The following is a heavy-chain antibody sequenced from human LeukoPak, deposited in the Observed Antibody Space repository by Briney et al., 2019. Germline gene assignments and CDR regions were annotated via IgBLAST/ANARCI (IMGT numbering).Heavy chain of an antibody. CDR2: ISWNSGSI. Sequence: GGSLRLSCAASGFTFDDYAMHWVRQAPGKGLEWVSGISWNSGSIGYADSVKGRFTISRDNAKNSLYLQMNSLRAEDTALYYCANDKGQQLVLNYFDYWGQGTLVTVSS. D-gene: IGHD6-13*01. CDR3: ANDKGQQLVLNYFDY. V-gene: IGHV3-9*01. J-gene: IGHJ4*02. CDR1: GFTFDDYA.